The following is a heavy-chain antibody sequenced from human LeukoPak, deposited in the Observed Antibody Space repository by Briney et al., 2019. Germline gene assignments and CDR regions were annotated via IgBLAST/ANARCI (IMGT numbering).Heavy chain of an antibody. V-gene: IGHV1-18*01. CDR1: GYTFTSYG. D-gene: IGHD1-26*01. CDR2: ISAYNGNT. Sequence: ASVKVSCKASGYTFTSYGISWVRQAPGQGLEWMGWISAYNGNTHYAQKFQGRVTMTTDTSTNTVYMELRSLRSDDTAVYYCARGVVGATGDYYYMDVWGKGTTVTISS. CDR3: ARGVVGATGDYYYMDV. J-gene: IGHJ6*03.